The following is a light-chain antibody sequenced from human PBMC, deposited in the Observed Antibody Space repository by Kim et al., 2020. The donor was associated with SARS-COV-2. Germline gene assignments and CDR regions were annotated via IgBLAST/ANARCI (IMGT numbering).Light chain of an antibody. CDR1: QCISSY. CDR2: SAS. V-gene: IGKV1-39*01. CDR3: QQTYSTPPYT. Sequence: AALGDRVTITSLASQCISSYVNLYQQKPGKAPRLLIYSASDLQTGVPSKFRGSGSGTDFTLTISSLQPADCATYYCQQTYSTPPYTFGQETKLEI. J-gene: IGKJ2*01.